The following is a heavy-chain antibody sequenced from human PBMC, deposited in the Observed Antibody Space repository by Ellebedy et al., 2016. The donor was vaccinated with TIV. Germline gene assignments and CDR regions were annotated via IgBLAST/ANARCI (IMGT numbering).Heavy chain of an antibody. CDR3: ARADELLGIAAAVYLFDY. D-gene: IGHD6-13*01. J-gene: IGHJ4*02. Sequence: ESLKISCTVSGGSMNKFYWSWIRQPPGKGLEWIGYIYYNGRTKYAPSLTSRITIFLDTSKNQFSLQLRSVTAADTAIYYCARADELLGIAAAVYLFDYWGQGSPVTVSS. CDR2: IYYNGRT. CDR1: GGSMNKFY. V-gene: IGHV4-59*13.